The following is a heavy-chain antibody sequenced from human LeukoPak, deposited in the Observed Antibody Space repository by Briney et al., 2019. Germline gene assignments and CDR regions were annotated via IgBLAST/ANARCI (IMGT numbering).Heavy chain of an antibody. V-gene: IGHV1-46*01. Sequence: GASVKVSCKASGYTFTSYYMHWVRQAPGQGLEWMGIINPGGGSTSYAQKFQGRVTMTRDTSTSTVYMELSSLRSEDTAVYYCARHHLGLMIYDYWGQGTLVTVSS. CDR3: ARHHLGLMIYDY. CDR1: GYTFTSYY. CDR2: INPGGGST. J-gene: IGHJ4*02. D-gene: IGHD3/OR15-3a*01.